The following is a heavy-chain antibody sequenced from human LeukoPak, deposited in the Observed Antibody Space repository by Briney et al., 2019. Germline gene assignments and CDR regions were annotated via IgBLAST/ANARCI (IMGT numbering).Heavy chain of an antibody. CDR1: GFTFDDYA. CDR2: ISWNSGSI. CDR3: AKSSGSGNYYYYMDV. Sequence: PGGSLRLSCAASGFTFDDYAMHWVRQAPGKGLEWVSGISWNSGSIGYADSAKGRFTISRDNAKNSLYLQMNSLRAEDTALYYCAKSSGSGNYYYYMDVWGKGTTVTISS. V-gene: IGHV3-9*01. D-gene: IGHD3-10*01. J-gene: IGHJ6*03.